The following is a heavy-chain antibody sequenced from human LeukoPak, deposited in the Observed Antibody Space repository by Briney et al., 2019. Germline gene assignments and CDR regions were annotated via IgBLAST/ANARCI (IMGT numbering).Heavy chain of an antibody. D-gene: IGHD6-13*01. CDR2: TYYRSKWYN. Sequence: SQTLSLTCAISGDSVSSNSAAWNWIRQSPSRGLEWLGRTYYRSKWYNDYAVSVKSRITINPDTSKNQFSLQLSSVTAADTAVYYCARGWSAAAPSYYYYGMDVWGQGTTVTVSS. CDR1: GDSVSSNSAA. CDR3: ARGWSAAAPSYYYYGMDV. V-gene: IGHV6-1*01. J-gene: IGHJ6*02.